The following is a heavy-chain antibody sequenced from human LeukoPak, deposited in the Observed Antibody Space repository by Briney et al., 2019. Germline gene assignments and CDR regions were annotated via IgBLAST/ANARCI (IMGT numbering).Heavy chain of an antibody. J-gene: IGHJ6*03. Sequence: ASVKVSCKASGYTFTSYAMNWVRQAPGQGLEWMGWINTNTGNPTYAQGFTGRFVFSLDTSVSTAYLQISSLKAEDTAVYYCARFVRQTWYGGMYYYYYYMDVWGKGTTVTVSS. CDR3: ARFVRQTWYGGMYYYYYYMDV. D-gene: IGHD3-10*01. CDR1: GYTFTSYA. V-gene: IGHV7-4-1*02. CDR2: INTNTGNP.